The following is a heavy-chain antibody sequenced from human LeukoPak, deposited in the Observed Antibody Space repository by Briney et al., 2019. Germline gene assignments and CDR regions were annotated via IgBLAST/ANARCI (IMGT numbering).Heavy chain of an antibody. D-gene: IGHD3-10*01. CDR3: ARDLLSSSYYGTGY. CDR2: IRGSGGNT. J-gene: IGHJ4*02. Sequence: GGSLRLSCAASGFTFSSYAMTWVRQAPGKGLEWVSGIRGSGGNTYYTDSVKGRFTISRDNSKNTLFLQMNSLRAEDTAVYYCARDLLSSSYYGTGYWGQGILVTVSS. V-gene: IGHV3-23*01. CDR1: GFTFSSYA.